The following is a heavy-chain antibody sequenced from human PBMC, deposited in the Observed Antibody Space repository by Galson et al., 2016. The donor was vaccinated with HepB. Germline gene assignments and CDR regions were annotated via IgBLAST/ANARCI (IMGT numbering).Heavy chain of an antibody. D-gene: IGHD3-3*01. V-gene: IGHV3-33*06. CDR2: IWYDESRK. Sequence: SLRLSCAASGFTFSAYGMHWVRQAPGKGLEWVAVIWYDESRKYYGDFVKGRFTISRDNSRNTVSLQMNSLRAEDTAVYYCAKVLGIAIFGVTVYTFDHWGQGTLVTVSS. CDR3: AKVLGIAIFGVTVYTFDH. CDR1: GFTFSAYG. J-gene: IGHJ4*02.